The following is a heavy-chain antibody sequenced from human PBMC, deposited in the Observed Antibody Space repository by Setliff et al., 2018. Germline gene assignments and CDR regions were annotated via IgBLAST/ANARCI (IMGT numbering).Heavy chain of an antibody. D-gene: IGHD3-22*01. CDR3: AREFGISGYYGRSSHYSFDT. Sequence: SSETLSLTCAVSGGSFSSSSYYWGWIRQPPGKGLECIGIIYYSGSTYYKPSLKSRVTISIDTSKNHFSLKVTSVTAADTAVYYCAREFGISGYYGRSSHYSFDTWGQGTVVTVSS. CDR1: GGSFSSSSYY. J-gene: IGHJ3*02. V-gene: IGHV4-39*02. CDR2: IYYSGST.